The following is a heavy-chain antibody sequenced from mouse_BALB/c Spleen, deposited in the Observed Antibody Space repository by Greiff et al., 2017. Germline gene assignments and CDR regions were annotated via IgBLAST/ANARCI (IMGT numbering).Heavy chain of an antibody. Sequence: VQLQQPGAELVKPGTSVKLSCKASGYNFTSYWINWVKLRPGQGLEWIGDIYPGSGSTNYNEKFKSKATLTVDTSSSTAYMQLSSLASEDSALYYCAKSYYGYVFAYWGQGTLVTVSA. V-gene: IGHV1-55*01. CDR1: GYNFTSYW. CDR2: IYPGSGST. CDR3: AKSYYGYVFAY. D-gene: IGHD1-2*01. J-gene: IGHJ3*01.